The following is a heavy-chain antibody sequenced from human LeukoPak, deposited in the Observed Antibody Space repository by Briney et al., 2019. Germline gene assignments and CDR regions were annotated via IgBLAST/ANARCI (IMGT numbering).Heavy chain of an antibody. CDR3: ARGHYDVLTSSYKWTPDY. CDR2: ITSGGGYT. V-gene: IGHV3-21*06. Sequence: GGSLRLSCAASGFTFSTYNMTWVRQAPGKGLEGVASITSGGGYTYYADSVKGRFTTSRDNAKNSLSLRLDSLRAEDTAVYYCARGHYDVLTSSYKWTPDYWGQGTLVTVSS. D-gene: IGHD3-9*01. J-gene: IGHJ4*02. CDR1: GFTFSTYN.